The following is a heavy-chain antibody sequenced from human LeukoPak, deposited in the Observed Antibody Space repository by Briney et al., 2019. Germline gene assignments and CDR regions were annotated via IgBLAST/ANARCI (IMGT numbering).Heavy chain of an antibody. J-gene: IGHJ6*04. CDR1: GGSISSYY. D-gene: IGHD3-10*01. Sequence: SETLSLTCTVSGGSISSYYWSWIRQPPGKELEWIGYIYYSGSNNYNPSLKSRVTISVDTSKNQFSLKLSSVTAADTAVYYCAREWSIRGVNSYGMDVWGKGTTVTVSS. CDR3: AREWSIRGVNSYGMDV. CDR2: IYYSGSN. V-gene: IGHV4-59*01.